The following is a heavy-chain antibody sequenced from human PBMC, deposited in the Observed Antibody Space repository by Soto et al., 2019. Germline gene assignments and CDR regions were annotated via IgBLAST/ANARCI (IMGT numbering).Heavy chain of an antibody. V-gene: IGHV4-59*01. Sequence: QVQLQESGPGLVKPSETLSLTCTVSGGSISSYYWSWIRQPPGKGLEWIGYIYYSGSTNYNPSLRSRITLAVDTSKNQFSLKLRSVTAAGTAVYYCARATRIAEAGTGGSFDSWGQGTLVTVSS. D-gene: IGHD6-13*01. CDR1: GGSISSYY. J-gene: IGHJ4*02. CDR2: IYYSGST. CDR3: ARATRIAEAGTGGSFDS.